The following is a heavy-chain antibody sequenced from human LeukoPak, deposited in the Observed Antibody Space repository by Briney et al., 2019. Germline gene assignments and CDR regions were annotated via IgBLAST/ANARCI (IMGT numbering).Heavy chain of an antibody. CDR3: ARDSDCSSTSCLDY. J-gene: IGHJ4*02. D-gene: IGHD2-2*01. Sequence: GGSLRLSCAASGFTVSSNYMSWVRQAPGKGLEWVSGIYSGGSTYYADSVKGRFTISRDNSKNTLYLQMNSLRAEDTAVYYCARDSDCSSTSCLDYWGQGTLVTVSS. V-gene: IGHV3-53*01. CDR1: GFTVSSNY. CDR2: IYSGGST.